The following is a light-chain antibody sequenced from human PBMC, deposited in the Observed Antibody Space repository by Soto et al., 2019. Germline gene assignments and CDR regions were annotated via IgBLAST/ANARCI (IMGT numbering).Light chain of an antibody. CDR2: DVS. Sequence: QSVLTQPRSVSGSPGQSVTISCTGTSSDVGGYNYVSWYQQHPGKAPKLMIFDVSERPSRVPDRFSGSKSGNTASLIISGLQAEDEADYYCCSYAGNFIFVFGTGTKLTVL. V-gene: IGLV2-11*01. CDR1: SSDVGGYNY. J-gene: IGLJ1*01. CDR3: CSYAGNFIFV.